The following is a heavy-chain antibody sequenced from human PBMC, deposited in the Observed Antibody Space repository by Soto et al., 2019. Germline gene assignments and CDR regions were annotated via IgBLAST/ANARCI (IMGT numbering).Heavy chain of an antibody. D-gene: IGHD2-8*02. CDR1: GAPITGSSY. Sequence: PSETLSLTCTVSGAPITGSSYWSWIRQPAGKGLEWIGRFSLSGTTSYNPSLRSRVTMSADVSKNQFSLRLTSVTAADTALYYCARGMTPPGAPAWYYFDSWGQGTLVTVSS. CDR2: FSLSGTT. J-gene: IGHJ4*02. V-gene: IGHV4-4*07. CDR3: ARGMTPPGAPAWYYFDS.